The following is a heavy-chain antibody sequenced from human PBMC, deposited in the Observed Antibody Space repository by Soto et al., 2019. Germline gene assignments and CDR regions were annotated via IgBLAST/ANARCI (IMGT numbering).Heavy chain of an antibody. CDR3: ARRSCSKGSTGGWPWTAGFDP. V-gene: IGHV4-59*08. CDR1: GGFISSYY. CDR2: IYYSGST. J-gene: IGHJ5*02. D-gene: IGHD6-13*01. Sequence: PSETLSLTCTVSGGFISSYYWSWIRQPPGKGLEWIGYIYYSGSTNYNPSLKSRVTISVDTSKNQFSLKLSSVTAADTAMYYCARRSCSKGSTGGWPWTAGFDPWGQGSLVTVSS.